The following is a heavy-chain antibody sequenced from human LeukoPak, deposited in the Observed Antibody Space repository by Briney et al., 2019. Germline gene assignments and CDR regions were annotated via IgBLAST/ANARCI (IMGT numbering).Heavy chain of an antibody. CDR2: MRPTSGDT. Sequence: ASVKVSCKASGYTFTSYDINWVRQASGQGLEWMGWMRPTSGDTGYAQKFQGRVTMTRDTSISTAYMELSGLRSEDTAVDYCARRPTGTAFDYWGQGSLVTVSS. D-gene: IGHD1-7*01. V-gene: IGHV1-8*01. J-gene: IGHJ4*02. CDR3: ARRPTGTAFDY. CDR1: GYTFTSYD.